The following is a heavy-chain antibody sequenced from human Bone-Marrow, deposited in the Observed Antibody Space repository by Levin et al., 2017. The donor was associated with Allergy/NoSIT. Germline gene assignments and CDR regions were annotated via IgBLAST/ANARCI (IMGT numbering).Heavy chain of an antibody. Sequence: SETLSLTCSVSGGSISSGRYYFTWVRQSAGKGLEWIGRIYTTGSTNYNPSLESRVNISRDTFKKEVYLTLSSVTAADTAVYYCARDRLASLYYYSMDVWGRGTTVIVSS. J-gene: IGHJ6*03. V-gene: IGHV4-61*02. CDR3: ARDRLASLYYYSMDV. CDR1: GGSISSGRYY. CDR2: IYTTGST.